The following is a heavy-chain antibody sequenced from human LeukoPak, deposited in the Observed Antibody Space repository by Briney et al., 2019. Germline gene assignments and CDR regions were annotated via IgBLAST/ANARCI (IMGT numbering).Heavy chain of an antibody. J-gene: IGHJ4*02. V-gene: IGHV4-59*01. CDR3: ARVLPLLWFGELLPTGGFDY. Sequence: PSETLSLTCTVSGGSIRPNYWSWIRQAPQMGLEWIGYVYHSGRTNVGPSLKSRATISVDMSQNQISLKMTSVTAADTAVYYCARVLPLLWFGELLPTGGFDYWGQGTLVTVSS. CDR2: VYHSGRT. D-gene: IGHD3-10*01. CDR1: GGSIRPNY.